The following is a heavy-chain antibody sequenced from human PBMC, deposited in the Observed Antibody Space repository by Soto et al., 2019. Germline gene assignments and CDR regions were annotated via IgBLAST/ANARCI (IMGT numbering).Heavy chain of an antibody. J-gene: IGHJ4*02. CDR1: NYTFITYG. CDR2: ITPYNGNT. CDR3: ERDTSFYFDY. Sequence: ASVKVSYKASNYTFITYGITWVRQAHGQGLEWVGWITPYNGNTKYGQNFQGRLTMTADTSTSTAYMELGSLTTEDTAVYYCERDTSFYFDYWGQGTRVTVSS. D-gene: IGHD2-2*01. V-gene: IGHV1-18*01.